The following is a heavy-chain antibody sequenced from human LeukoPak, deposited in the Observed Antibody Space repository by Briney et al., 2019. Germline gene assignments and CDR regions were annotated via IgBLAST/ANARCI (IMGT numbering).Heavy chain of an antibody. CDR2: IKQDGSEK. J-gene: IGHJ2*01. CDR3: ARVQFYDKSGYYRHFDL. D-gene: IGHD3-22*01. Sequence: PGRSLRLSCAASGFTFRNHWMNWVRQAPGKGLEWVANIKQDGSEKNYVDSVKGRFTISRDNAKNSLYLQMDSLRAEDTAVYYCARVQFYDKSGYYRHFDLWVRGTLATVSS. V-gene: IGHV3-7*01. CDR1: GFTFRNHW.